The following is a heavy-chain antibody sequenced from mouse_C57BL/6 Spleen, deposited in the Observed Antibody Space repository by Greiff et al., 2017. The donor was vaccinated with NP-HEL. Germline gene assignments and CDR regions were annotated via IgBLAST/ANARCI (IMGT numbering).Heavy chain of an antibody. V-gene: IGHV5-4*01. CDR1: GFTFSSYA. CDR3: ARDGYDYDDAMDY. D-gene: IGHD2-4*01. Sequence: EVMLVESGGGLVKPGGSLKLSCAASGFTFSSYAMSWVRQTPEKRLEWVATISDGGSYTYYPDNVKGRFTISRDNAKNNLYLQMSHLKSEDTAMYYCARDGYDYDDAMDYWGQGTSVTVSS. CDR2: ISDGGSYT. J-gene: IGHJ4*01.